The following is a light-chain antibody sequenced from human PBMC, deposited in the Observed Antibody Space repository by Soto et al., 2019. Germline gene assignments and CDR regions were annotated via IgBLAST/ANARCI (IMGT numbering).Light chain of an antibody. CDR2: EVS. CDR3: SPYTGSTTVL. J-gene: IGLJ2*01. V-gene: IGLV2-14*03. Sequence: QSVLTQPASVSGSPGQSITISCTGTNSDVGGYNYVSWYQQHPGKAPKLMIYEVSNRPSGVSNRFSASKSGNTASLTISGLHHEDEADYYCSPYTGSTTVLFGGGTKLTVL. CDR1: NSDVGGYNY.